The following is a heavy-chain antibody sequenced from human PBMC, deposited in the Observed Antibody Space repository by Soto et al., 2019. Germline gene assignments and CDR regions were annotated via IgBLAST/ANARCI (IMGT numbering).Heavy chain of an antibody. CDR2: IIPIFGTA. CDR1: GGTFSSYA. D-gene: IGHD4-17*01. Sequence: QVQLVQSGAEVQKPGSSVKVSCKASGGTFSSYAISWVRQAPGQGLEWMGGIIPIFGTANYAQKFQGRVTITADESTRQAYMELSSLRSEDTAVYYCARDPFLGDYVGGRYYYYYGMDVWGQGTTVTVSS. CDR3: ARDPFLGDYVGGRYYYYYGMDV. V-gene: IGHV1-69*01. J-gene: IGHJ6*02.